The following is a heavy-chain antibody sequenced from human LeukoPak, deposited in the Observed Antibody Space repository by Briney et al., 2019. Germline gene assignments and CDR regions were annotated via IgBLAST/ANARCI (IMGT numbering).Heavy chain of an antibody. D-gene: IGHD3-3*01. CDR2: INHSGST. CDR1: GGSFSGYY. J-gene: IGHJ5*02. CDR3: ARGGLNSDFWSRNWFGP. V-gene: IGHV4-34*01. Sequence: KSSETLSLTCAVYGGSFSGYYWSWIRQPPGKGLEWIGEINHSGSTNYNPSLKSRVTISVDTSKNQFSLKLSSVTAADTAVYYCARGGLNSDFWSRNWFGPWGQGTLVTVSS.